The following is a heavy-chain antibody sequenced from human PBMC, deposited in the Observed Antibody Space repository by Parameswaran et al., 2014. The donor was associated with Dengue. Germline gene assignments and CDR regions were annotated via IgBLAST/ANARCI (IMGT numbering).Heavy chain of an antibody. Sequence: GSLRLSCAASGFTVSSNYMSWVRQAPGKGLEWVSVIYSGGSTYYADSVKGRFTISRDNSKNTLYLQMNSLRAEDTAVYYCARDQWLGIAGMDVWGQGTTVTVSS. D-gene: IGHD6-19*01. CDR2: IYSGGST. CDR1: GFTVSSNY. CDR3: ARDQWLGIAGMDV. V-gene: IGHV3-66*01. J-gene: IGHJ6*02.